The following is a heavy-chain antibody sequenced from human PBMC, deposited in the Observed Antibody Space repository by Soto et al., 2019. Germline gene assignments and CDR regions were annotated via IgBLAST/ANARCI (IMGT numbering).Heavy chain of an antibody. J-gene: IGHJ5*02. CDR1: GFTFSSYY. D-gene: IGHD6-13*01. CDR2: IDFDGRST. Sequence: EVQLVESGGGLVQPGGSLRLSCAVSGFTFSSYYMQWVRQGPGKGLVYVARIDFDGRSTVHADSVKGQFTISRDNAKNTLYLQMNSLGVEDTGVYYCARGGSTSWLRALDLWGQGTLVTVSS. CDR3: ARGGSTSWLRALDL. V-gene: IGHV3-74*01.